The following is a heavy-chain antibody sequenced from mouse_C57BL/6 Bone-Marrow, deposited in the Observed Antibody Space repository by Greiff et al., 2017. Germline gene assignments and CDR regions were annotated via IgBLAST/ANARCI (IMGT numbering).Heavy chain of an antibody. Sequence: QVQLQQPGAELVRPGTSVKLSCKASGYTFTSYWMHWVKQRPGQGLVWIGVIDPSDSYTNYNQKFKGKATLTVDTSSSTAYMQHSSLTSEDSAVYYCASHYGYFDYWGQGTTLTVSS. V-gene: IGHV1-59*01. D-gene: IGHD1-1*02. J-gene: IGHJ2*01. CDR2: IDPSDSYT. CDR1: GYTFTSYW. CDR3: ASHYGYFDY.